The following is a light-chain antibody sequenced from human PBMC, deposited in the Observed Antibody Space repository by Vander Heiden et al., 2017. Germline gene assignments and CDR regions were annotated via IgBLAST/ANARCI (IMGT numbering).Light chain of an antibody. CDR3: LLYDDGAWV. V-gene: IGLV7-43*01. CDR2: HTN. J-gene: IGLJ3*02. CDR1: TRAVNTGYF. Sequence: QTVVTQEPSLTVSPGWTVPLTCSSRTRAVNTGYFANWLQQNPGQPHRQLIFHTNSKYSWTPDRFSGSLLGAKTALTLAGVEHEDEADYYCLLYDDGAWVFGGGTRLTGL.